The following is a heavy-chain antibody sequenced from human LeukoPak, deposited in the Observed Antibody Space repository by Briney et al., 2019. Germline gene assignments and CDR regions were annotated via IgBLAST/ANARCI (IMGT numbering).Heavy chain of an antibody. D-gene: IGHD6-13*01. Sequence: ASVKVSCKASGYTFTDYYIHWVGLAPGQGLEWMGWINTNSGGTKYAQKLQDWVTMTRDTSITTAYLEVSSLRSDDTAVYYCARGLAAAGAHDAFDIWGQGTMVTVSS. J-gene: IGHJ3*02. V-gene: IGHV1-2*04. CDR3: ARGLAAAGAHDAFDI. CDR1: GYTFTDYY. CDR2: INTNSGGT.